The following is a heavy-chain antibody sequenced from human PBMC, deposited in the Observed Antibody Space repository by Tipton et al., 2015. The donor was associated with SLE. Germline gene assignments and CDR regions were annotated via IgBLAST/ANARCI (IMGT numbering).Heavy chain of an antibody. CDR3: ARSVGYCSSNGCQRGLDV. D-gene: IGHD2-2*01. CDR1: GFTFSAHA. V-gene: IGHV3-23*03. CDR2: IYSGGST. J-gene: IGHJ6*02. Sequence: SLRLSCAASGFTFSAHAMSWVRQAPGKGLEWVSVIYSGGSTYYGDSVKGRFTISRDNSKNTLYLQMNSLRVEDTAVYYCARSVGYCSSNGCQRGLDVWGQGTTVTASS.